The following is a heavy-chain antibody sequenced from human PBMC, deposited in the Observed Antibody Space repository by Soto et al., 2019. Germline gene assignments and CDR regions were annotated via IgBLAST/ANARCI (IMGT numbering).Heavy chain of an antibody. CDR2: GDYDGRNK. D-gene: IGHD1-26*01. Sequence: GGSLRLSCAASGFTFSGSGLPWVRQAPGEGMGWVAVGDYDGRNKYSAHAVKGRFTISRDSSKNPLCLQMKTLRAEDTDVEYCEKDTQGAPVSWLDPWGQGTLVTVSS. J-gene: IGHJ5*02. CDR3: EKDTQGAPVSWLDP. CDR1: GFTFSGSG. V-gene: IGHV3-30*18.